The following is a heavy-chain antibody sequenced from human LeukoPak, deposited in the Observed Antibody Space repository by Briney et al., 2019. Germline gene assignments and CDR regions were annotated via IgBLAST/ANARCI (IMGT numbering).Heavy chain of an antibody. J-gene: IGHJ4*02. Sequence: GRSLRLSRAASGFTFDDYAMHWVRQAPGKGLEWVSGISWNSGSIGYADSVKGRFTISRDNAKNSLYLQMNSLRAEDTALYYCAKDIGGSSSGYYFDYWGQGTLVTVSS. V-gene: IGHV3-9*01. CDR1: GFTFDDYA. CDR2: ISWNSGSI. D-gene: IGHD3-16*01. CDR3: AKDIGGSSSGYYFDY.